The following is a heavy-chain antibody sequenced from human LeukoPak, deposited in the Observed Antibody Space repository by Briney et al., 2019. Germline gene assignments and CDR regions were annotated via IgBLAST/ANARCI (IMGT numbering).Heavy chain of an antibody. D-gene: IGHD3-3*01. J-gene: IGHJ4*02. V-gene: IGHV3-66*03. CDR2: IYSSGST. CDR1: GFTVSSNY. Sequence: PGGSLRLSCAASGFTVSSNYMSWVRQAPGKGLEWVSVIYSSGSTYYADSVKGRFTISRDNSKNTLYLQMNSLRAEDTAVYYCAKAAHYDFWSGYDYWGQGTVVTVSS. CDR3: AKAAHYDFWSGYDY.